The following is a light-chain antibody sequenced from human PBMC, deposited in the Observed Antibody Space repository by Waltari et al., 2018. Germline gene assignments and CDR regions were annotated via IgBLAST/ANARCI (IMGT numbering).Light chain of an antibody. CDR1: PSVLYSANNKNY. Sequence: DIVMTKSPDSLAVSLGERATINCKYSPSVLYSANNKNYLAWYQQKPGQTPKLLIYWASTRESGVPDRFSGSVSGTDFTLTISSLQAEDVAVYYCQHYYSPPWTFGQGTKVEIK. CDR3: QHYYSPPWT. CDR2: WAS. J-gene: IGKJ1*01. V-gene: IGKV4-1*01.